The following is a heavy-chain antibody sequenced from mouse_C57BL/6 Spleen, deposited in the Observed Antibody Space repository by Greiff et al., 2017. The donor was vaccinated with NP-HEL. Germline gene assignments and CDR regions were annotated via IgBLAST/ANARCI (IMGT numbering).Heavy chain of an antibody. CDR2: ISSGSSTI. CDR1: GFTFSDYG. CDR3: ARPLITTVVYWYFDV. J-gene: IGHJ1*03. D-gene: IGHD1-1*01. V-gene: IGHV5-17*01. Sequence: EVKLVESGGGLVKPGGSLKLSCAASGFTFSDYGMHWVRQAPEKGLEWVAYISSGSSTIYYADTVKGRFTISRDNAKNTLFLQMTSLRSEDTAMYYCARPLITTVVYWYFDVGGTGTTVTVSS.